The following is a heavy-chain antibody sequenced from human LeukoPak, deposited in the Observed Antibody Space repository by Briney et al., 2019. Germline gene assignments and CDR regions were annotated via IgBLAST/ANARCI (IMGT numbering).Heavy chain of an antibody. CDR3: ARVSGYSYGYFDY. V-gene: IGHV4-34*01. Sequence: SETLSLTCAVYGGSFSGYYWSWIRQPPGKGLEWIGEINHSGSTNYNPSLKSRVTISVDTSKNQFSLKLSSVTAADTAVYYCARVSGYSYGYFDYWGQGTPVTVSS. J-gene: IGHJ4*02. D-gene: IGHD5-18*01. CDR1: GGSFSGYY. CDR2: INHSGST.